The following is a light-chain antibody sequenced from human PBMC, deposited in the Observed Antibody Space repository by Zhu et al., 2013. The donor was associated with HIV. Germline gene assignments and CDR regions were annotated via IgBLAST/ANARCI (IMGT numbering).Light chain of an antibody. CDR3: QQYGSSPPMCS. CDR2: DAS. CDR1: QTVNSY. J-gene: IGKJ2*04. Sequence: EIVLTQSPATLSLSPGERATLSCRASQTVNSYLAWYQQKPGQAPRLLIYDASKRATGIPARFSGSGSGTDFTLTISSLEPEDFAVYYCQQYGSSPPMCSFGQGTKLEIK. V-gene: IGKV3-11*01.